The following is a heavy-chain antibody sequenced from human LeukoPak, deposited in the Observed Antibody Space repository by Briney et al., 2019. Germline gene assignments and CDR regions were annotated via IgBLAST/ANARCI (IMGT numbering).Heavy chain of an antibody. Sequence: ASVKVSCKASGGTFSSYAISWVRQAPGQGLEWMGGIIPIFGTANYAQKFQGRVTITADESTSTAYMELSSLRSEDTAVYYCASSVVPAAIAWFDPWGQGTLVTVSS. CDR2: IIPIFGTA. CDR1: GGTFSSYA. D-gene: IGHD2-2*02. CDR3: ASSVVPAAIAWFDP. V-gene: IGHV1-69*13. J-gene: IGHJ5*02.